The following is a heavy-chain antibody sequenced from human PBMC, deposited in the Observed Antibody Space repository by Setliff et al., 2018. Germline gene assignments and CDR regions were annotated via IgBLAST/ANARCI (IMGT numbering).Heavy chain of an antibody. J-gene: IGHJ3*02. D-gene: IGHD3-10*01. CDR3: ARGVWFGELLQAFNI. CDR2: IYYSGST. CDR1: GGSISSGDYY. V-gene: IGHV4-30-4*08. Sequence: PSETLSLTCTVSGGSISSGDYYWSWIRQPPGKGLEWIGYIYYSGSTYYNPSHKSRVTISVDTSKNQFSLKLSSVTAADTAVYYCARGVWFGELLQAFNIWGQGTMVTVSS.